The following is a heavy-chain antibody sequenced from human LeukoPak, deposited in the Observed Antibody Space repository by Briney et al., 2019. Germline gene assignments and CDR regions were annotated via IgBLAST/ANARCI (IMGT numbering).Heavy chain of an antibody. V-gene: IGHV3-23*01. CDR1: GFTFSSFA. CDR2: IRGSGDGTST. CDR3: ARDLSYCSDGNCYAHAGMDV. J-gene: IGHJ6*02. D-gene: IGHD2-15*01. Sequence: GGSLRLSCAASGFTFSSFAMSWVRQAPGKGLEWVSNIRGSGDGTSTYYADSVKGRFTISRDNSENTVFLQMNSLRADDTAVYYCARDLSYCSDGNCYAHAGMDVWGLGAAVSVSS.